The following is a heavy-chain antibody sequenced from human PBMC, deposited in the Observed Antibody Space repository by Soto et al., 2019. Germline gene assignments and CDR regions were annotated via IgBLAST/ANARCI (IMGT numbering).Heavy chain of an antibody. D-gene: IGHD5-18*01. CDR2: INAGNGNT. CDR3: ARDPGYSYGYN. V-gene: IGHV1-3*01. CDR1: GYTFTSYA. J-gene: IGHJ4*02. Sequence: QVQLVQSGAEVKKPGASVKVSCKASGYTFTSYAMHWVRQAPGQRLEWMGWINAGNGNTKYSQKFQGRVTITRDTSASTAYMELSSLRPEDTAVYYRARDPGYSYGYNWGQGTLVTVSS.